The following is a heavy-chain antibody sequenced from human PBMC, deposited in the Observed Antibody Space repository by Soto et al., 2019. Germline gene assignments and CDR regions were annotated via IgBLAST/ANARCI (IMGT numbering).Heavy chain of an antibody. D-gene: IGHD6-13*01. Sequence: GGSLRLSCEASGFFFTNFWMHWVRHVPGKGLVWVARIDTSGHSTNYAESVKGRFTISRDNAKNTVSLQMNSLRVEDTGVYYCAKDSWYFDLWGQGSQVTVSS. J-gene: IGHJ4*02. CDR2: IDTSGHST. CDR1: GFFFTNFW. V-gene: IGHV3-74*01. CDR3: AKDSWYFDL.